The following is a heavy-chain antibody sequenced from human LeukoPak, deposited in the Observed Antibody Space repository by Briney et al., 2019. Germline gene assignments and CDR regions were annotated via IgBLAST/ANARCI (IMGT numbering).Heavy chain of an antibody. CDR2: ISSSSSYI. V-gene: IGHV3-21*01. D-gene: IGHD2-15*01. CDR3: ASSIVVVVAAKDATDI. CDR1: GFTFSSYW. Sequence: PGGSLRLSCAASGFTFSSYWMSWVRQAPGKGLEWVSSISSSSSYIYYADSVKGRFTISRDNAKNSLYLQMNSLRAEDTAVYYCASSIVVVVAAKDATDIWGQGTLVTVSS. J-gene: IGHJ4*02.